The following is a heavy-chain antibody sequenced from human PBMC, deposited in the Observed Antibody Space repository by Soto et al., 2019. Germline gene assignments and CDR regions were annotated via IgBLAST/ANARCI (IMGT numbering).Heavy chain of an antibody. Sequence: GGSLRLSCAASGFTFSSYSMNWVRQAPGKGLEWVSYISSSSSTIYYADSVKGRFTISRDNAKNSLYLQMNSLRAEDTAVYYCAREDYDFWSGYPPVNWFDPWGQGTLVTVSS. D-gene: IGHD3-3*01. CDR1: GFTFSSYS. CDR2: ISSSSSTI. CDR3: AREDYDFWSGYPPVNWFDP. J-gene: IGHJ5*02. V-gene: IGHV3-48*01.